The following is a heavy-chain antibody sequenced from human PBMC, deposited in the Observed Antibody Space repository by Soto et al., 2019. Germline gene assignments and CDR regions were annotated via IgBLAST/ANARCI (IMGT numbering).Heavy chain of an antibody. D-gene: IGHD3-22*01. J-gene: IGHJ4*02. CDR3: GSTDCYDSRGYSY. Sequence: QLQLQESGSGLVKPSQTLSLTCAVSGGSISSGGYSWSWIRQPPGKGLEWIGYIYHSGSTYYNPSVKSRVTISVDRSKNQFSLKLSSVAAADTAVYYCGSTDCYDSRGYSYWGQGTVVTVSS. V-gene: IGHV4-30-2*01. CDR1: GGSISSGGYS. CDR2: IYHSGST.